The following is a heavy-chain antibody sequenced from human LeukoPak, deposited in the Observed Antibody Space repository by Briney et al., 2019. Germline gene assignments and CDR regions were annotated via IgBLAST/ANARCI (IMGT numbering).Heavy chain of an antibody. D-gene: IGHD4/OR15-4a*01. CDR1: GFTFSSYA. Sequence: GGSLRLSCATSGFTFSSYAMNWVRQAPGKGLEWVSISGSGGDTYSADSVKGRFTISRDNSKNTLYLQMNSLRAEDTAVYYCAKARGATYGTYYFDYWGQGTLVTVSS. CDR3: AKARGATYGTYYFDY. CDR2: SGSGGDT. V-gene: IGHV3-23*01. J-gene: IGHJ4*02.